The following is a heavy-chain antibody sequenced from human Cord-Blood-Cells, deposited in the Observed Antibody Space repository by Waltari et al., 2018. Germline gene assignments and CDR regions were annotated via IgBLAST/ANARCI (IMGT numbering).Heavy chain of an antibody. D-gene: IGHD6-13*01. CDR2: IRYDGSNK. CDR1: GFTFSSSG. J-gene: IGHJ4*02. Sequence: QVQLVESGGGVVQHGGSLRRSCAESGFTFSSSGMHWVRQAPGKGLEWVAFIRYDGSNKYYADSVKGRFTISRDNSKNTLYLQMNSLRAEDTAVYYCAKDRTGYSSSWTLIDYWGQGTLVTVSS. V-gene: IGHV3-30*02. CDR3: AKDRTGYSSSWTLIDY.